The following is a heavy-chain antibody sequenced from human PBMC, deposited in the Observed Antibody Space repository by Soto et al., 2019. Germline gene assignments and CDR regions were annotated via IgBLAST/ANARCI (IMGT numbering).Heavy chain of an antibody. D-gene: IGHD3-22*01. CDR2: IWYDGSKK. V-gene: IGHV3-33*01. Sequence: QVQLVESGGGVVQPGRSLRLSCAASGFTFSSYGMHWVRQAPGKGLEWVAVIWYDGSKKYYADSVKGRFTISRDNSKNTLYLQMNSLRAEDTAVYYCARGSYYYDSSGLFDYWGQGTLVTVSS. CDR1: GFTFSSYG. J-gene: IGHJ4*02. CDR3: ARGSYYYDSSGLFDY.